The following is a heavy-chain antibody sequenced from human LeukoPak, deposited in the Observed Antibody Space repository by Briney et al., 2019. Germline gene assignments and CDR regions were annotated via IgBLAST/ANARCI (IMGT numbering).Heavy chain of an antibody. D-gene: IGHD4-17*01. V-gene: IGHV4-59*11. CDR3: ARGGTTVTPGLLWFNP. Sequence: PSETLSLTCSVSGGSISSHYWSWIRQPPGKGLEWIGYIYYSGSTKYNPSLKSRVTISVDTSKNQFSLKLSSVTAADTAVYYCARGGTTVTPGLLWFNPWGQGTLVTVSS. J-gene: IGHJ5*02. CDR2: IYYSGST. CDR1: GGSISSHY.